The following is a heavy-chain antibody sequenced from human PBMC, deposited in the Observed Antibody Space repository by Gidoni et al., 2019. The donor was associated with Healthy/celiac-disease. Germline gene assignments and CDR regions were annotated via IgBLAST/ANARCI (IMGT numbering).Heavy chain of an antibody. CDR2: ISSDGSNK. Sequence: QVQLVESGGGVVQPGRSRRLSCAAAGVTFSSYAMHWVRQAPGKGLEWVAVISSDGSNKYYADSVKGRFTISRDNSKNTLYLQMNSLRAEDTAVYYCARDNVGATADYWGQGTLVTVSS. CDR1: GVTFSSYA. D-gene: IGHD1-26*01. V-gene: IGHV3-30*01. J-gene: IGHJ4*02. CDR3: ARDNVGATADY.